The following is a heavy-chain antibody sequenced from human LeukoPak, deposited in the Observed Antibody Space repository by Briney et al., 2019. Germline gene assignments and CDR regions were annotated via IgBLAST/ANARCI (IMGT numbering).Heavy chain of an antibody. CDR1: GYSISSGYY. Sequence: SETLSLTCTVSGYSISSGYYWGWIRQPPGKGLERIGSIYHSGSTYYNPSLKSRVTISVDTSKNQFSLKLSSVTAADTAVYYCARDVDYYGSGSYDYWGQGTLVTVSS. D-gene: IGHD3-10*01. J-gene: IGHJ4*02. CDR2: IYHSGST. V-gene: IGHV4-38-2*02. CDR3: ARDVDYYGSGSYDY.